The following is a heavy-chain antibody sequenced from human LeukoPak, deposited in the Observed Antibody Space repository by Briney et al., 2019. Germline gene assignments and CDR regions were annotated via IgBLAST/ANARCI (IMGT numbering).Heavy chain of an antibody. Sequence: GASVKVSCKASGYTFTSYGFSWVRQAPGQGLEWMGWTSAYNGNTDYAQKFQGRVTMTTDTSTNTAYMELRSLRSDDTAVYYCARDSPTYYGGSGKNLWGQGTLVIVSS. CDR1: GYTFTSYG. D-gene: IGHD3-10*01. J-gene: IGHJ5*02. CDR2: TSAYNGNT. V-gene: IGHV1-18*01. CDR3: ARDSPTYYGGSGKNL.